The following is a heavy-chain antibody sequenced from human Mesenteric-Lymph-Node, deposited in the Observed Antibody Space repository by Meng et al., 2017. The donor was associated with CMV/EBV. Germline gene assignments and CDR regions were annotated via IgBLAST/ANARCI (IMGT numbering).Heavy chain of an antibody. CDR1: GFTFTSYT. CDR3: ARDWGHTGYPDS. J-gene: IGHJ4*02. V-gene: IGHV3-21*01. D-gene: IGHD5-12*01. Sequence: GESLKISCATSGFTFTSYTLNWVRQAPGKGLEWVSSISSNSIYFYYANSVEGRFTISRDNAKNSVYLHMDSLRAEDTAVYYCARDWGHTGYPDSWGQGTLVTVSS. CDR2: ISSNSIYF.